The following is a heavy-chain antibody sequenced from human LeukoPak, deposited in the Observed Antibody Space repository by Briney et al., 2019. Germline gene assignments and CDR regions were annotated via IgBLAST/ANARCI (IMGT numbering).Heavy chain of an antibody. CDR2: IYYSGST. CDR1: GGSISSGGYY. Sequence: SQTLSLTCTVSGGSISSGGYYWSWIRQPPGKGLEWIGYIYYSGSTNYNPSLKSRVTISVDTSKNQFSLKLSSVTAADTAVYYCARTDIVATKEFDYWGQGTLVTVSS. CDR3: ARTDIVATKEFDY. V-gene: IGHV4-61*08. D-gene: IGHD5-12*01. J-gene: IGHJ4*02.